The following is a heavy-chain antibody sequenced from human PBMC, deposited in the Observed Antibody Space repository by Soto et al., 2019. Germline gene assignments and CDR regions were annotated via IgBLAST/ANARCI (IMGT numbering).Heavy chain of an antibody. CDR1: GYTFTSYA. CDR2: INAGNGNT. D-gene: IGHD2-21*02. J-gene: IGHJ4*02. Sequence: ASVKVSCKASGYTFTSYAMHWVRQAPGQRLEWMGWINAGNGNTKYSQKFQGRVTITRDTSASTAYMELSSLRSEDTAVYYCARGVVVTAGPQDPLVYWGQGTLVTV. V-gene: IGHV1-3*01. CDR3: ARGVVVTAGPQDPLVY.